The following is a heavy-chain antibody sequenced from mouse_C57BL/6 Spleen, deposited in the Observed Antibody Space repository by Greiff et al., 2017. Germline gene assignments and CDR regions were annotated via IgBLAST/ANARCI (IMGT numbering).Heavy chain of an antibody. CDR3: ARKLQGAMDY. D-gene: IGHD1-1*01. Sequence: EVKLMESGGGLVKPGGSLKLSCAASGFTFSDYGMHWVRQAPEKGLEWVAYISSGSSTIYYADTVKGRFTISRDNAKNTLFLQMTSLRSEDTAMYYCARKLQGAMDYWGQGTSVTVSS. J-gene: IGHJ4*01. CDR1: GFTFSDYG. V-gene: IGHV5-17*01. CDR2: ISSGSSTI.